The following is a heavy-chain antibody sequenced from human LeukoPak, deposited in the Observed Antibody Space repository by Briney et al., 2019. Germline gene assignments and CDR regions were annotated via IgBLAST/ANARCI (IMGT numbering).Heavy chain of an antibody. D-gene: IGHD4-17*01. CDR1: GGTFSSYA. J-gene: IGHJ4*02. CDR3: ARASPRHYGDYVLPWPYD. CDR2: IIPIFGTP. V-gene: IGHV1-69*05. Sequence: SVKVSCKASGGTFSSYAISWVRQAPGQGLEWMGGIIPIFGTPNYAQKFQGRVTITTDESPSTAYMELSRLRSEDTAVHDCARASPRHYGDYVLPWPYDWGQGTPVTVSS.